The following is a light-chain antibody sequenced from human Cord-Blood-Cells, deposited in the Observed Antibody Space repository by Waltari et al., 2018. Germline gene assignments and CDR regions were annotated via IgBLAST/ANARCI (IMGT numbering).Light chain of an antibody. CDR2: DAS. Sequence: EIVLTQSPATLSLSPGERATLSCRASPSVSSYLAWYQQKPGQAPRLLIYDASNRATGIPARFSGSGSGTDFTLTSSSLEPEDFAVYYCQQRSNWSPLTFGGGTKVEIK. V-gene: IGKV3-11*01. CDR3: QQRSNWSPLT. CDR1: PSVSSY. J-gene: IGKJ4*01.